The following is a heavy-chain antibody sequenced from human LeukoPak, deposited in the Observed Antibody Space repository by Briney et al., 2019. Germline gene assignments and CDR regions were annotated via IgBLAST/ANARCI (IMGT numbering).Heavy chain of an antibody. J-gene: IGHJ5*02. D-gene: IGHD6-13*01. CDR2: ISYDGSNK. CDR1: GFTFSSYG. V-gene: IGHV3-30*18. CDR3: AKEGAVDSSWYNWFDP. Sequence: GRSLRFSCAASGFTFSSYGMHWVRQAPGKGLEWVAVISYDGSNKYYADSVKGRFTISRDNSKNTLYLQMNSLRAEDTAVYYCAKEGAVDSSWYNWFDPWGQGTLVTVSS.